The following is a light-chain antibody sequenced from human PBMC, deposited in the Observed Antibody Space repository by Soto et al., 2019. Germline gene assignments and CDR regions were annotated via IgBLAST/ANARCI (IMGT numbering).Light chain of an antibody. Sequence: QSVLTQPPSASGSPGQSVTISCTGTSSDLGAYNFVSWYQQHPGKAPKLMIYEVSKRPSGVPDRFSGSKSGNTASLTVSGLQAEDEADYYCSSYAGNNNVVFGGGTQLTVL. CDR3: SSYAGNNNVV. CDR1: SSDLGAYNF. J-gene: IGLJ2*01. V-gene: IGLV2-8*01. CDR2: EVS.